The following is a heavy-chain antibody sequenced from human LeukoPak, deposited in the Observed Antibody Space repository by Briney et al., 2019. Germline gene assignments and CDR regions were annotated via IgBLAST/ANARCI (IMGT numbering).Heavy chain of an antibody. CDR2: ISGSGGST. J-gene: IGHJ4*02. Sequence: PGGSLRLSCAASGFTFSSDAMSWVRQAPGKGLEWVSAISGSGGSTYYADSVKGRFTISRDNSKNTLYLQMNSLRAEDTAVYYCAKEPYCSSTGCYDFGDYWGQGTLVTVSS. CDR3: AKEPYCSSTGCYDFGDY. V-gene: IGHV3-23*01. CDR1: GFTFSSDA. D-gene: IGHD2-2*01.